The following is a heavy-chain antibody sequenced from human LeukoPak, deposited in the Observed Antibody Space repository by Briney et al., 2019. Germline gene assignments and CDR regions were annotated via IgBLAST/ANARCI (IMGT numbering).Heavy chain of an antibody. CDR2: INPSGGST. CDR3: AREGGSMTTVNY. Sequence: ASVKVSCKASGYTFTSYYKHWVRQAPGQGLEWMGIINPSGGSTSYAQKFQGRVTMTRDTSTSTVYMELSSLRSEDTAVYYCAREGGSMTTVNYWGQGTLVTVSS. J-gene: IGHJ4*02. D-gene: IGHD4-17*01. V-gene: IGHV1-46*01. CDR1: GYTFTSYY.